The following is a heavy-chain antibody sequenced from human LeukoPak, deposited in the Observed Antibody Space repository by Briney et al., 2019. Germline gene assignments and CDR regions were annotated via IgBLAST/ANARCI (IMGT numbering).Heavy chain of an antibody. CDR3: ARGGGESTSGYYFDY. V-gene: IGHV4-59*01. CDR1: GGSIRTSY. CDR2: ISGTGSA. Sequence: PSETLSLTCTVSGGSIRTSYWAWIRQPPGKGVEYIGLISGTGSANYSASLESRVTISLVTSKNQFSLKMRSATAADTAMYYCARGGGESTSGYYFDYWGQGTLVTVS. D-gene: IGHD3-9*01. J-gene: IGHJ4*02.